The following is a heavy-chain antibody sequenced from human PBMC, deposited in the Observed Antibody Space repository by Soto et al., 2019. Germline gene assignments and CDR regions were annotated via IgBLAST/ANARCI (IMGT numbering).Heavy chain of an antibody. CDR3: ATNSRRPAANWLPNRFDL. CDR1: GYIFSNYC. D-gene: IGHD2-2*01. CDR2: ISAYNGKT. J-gene: IGHJ5*02. Sequence: QVQLVQPGGEGKEPGSSVKSSCKDSGYIFSNYCIRWLRQSPLQGLEWMAWISAYNGKTYCAQKVQDRVTVTTDTSTCTGYMAGMSLRSDATAVYYCATNSRRPAANWLPNRFDLWGKGTLVTVSS. V-gene: IGHV1-18*01.